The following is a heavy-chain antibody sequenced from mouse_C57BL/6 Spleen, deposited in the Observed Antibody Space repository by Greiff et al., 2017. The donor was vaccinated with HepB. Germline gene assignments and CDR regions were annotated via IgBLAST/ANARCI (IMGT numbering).Heavy chain of an antibody. Sequence: EVKLVESGPGLVKPSQSLSLTCSVTGYSITSGYYWNWIRQFPGNKLEWMGYISYDGSNNYNPSLKNRISITRDTSKNQFFLKLNSVTTEDTATYYCASGRLPAWFAYWGQGTLVTVSA. J-gene: IGHJ3*01. D-gene: IGHD2-4*01. V-gene: IGHV3-6*01. CDR3: ASGRLPAWFAY. CDR2: ISYDGSN. CDR1: GYSITSGYY.